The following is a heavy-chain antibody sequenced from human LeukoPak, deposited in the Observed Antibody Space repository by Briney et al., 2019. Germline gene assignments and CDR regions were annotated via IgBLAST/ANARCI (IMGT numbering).Heavy chain of an antibody. CDR3: VRVVTTSSSRYHFDN. Sequence: GGSLRLSCAASGFAITDHHMDWVRQAPGKGMEWVGRSQTTKPNSCTTEYAASVKGRFTISRDDSKNSLYLQLNSLKTEDTAVYYCVRVVTTSSSRYHFDNWGQGTLVTVSS. J-gene: IGHJ4*02. D-gene: IGHD6-13*01. CDR2: SQTTKPNSCTT. V-gene: IGHV3-72*01. CDR1: GFAITDHH.